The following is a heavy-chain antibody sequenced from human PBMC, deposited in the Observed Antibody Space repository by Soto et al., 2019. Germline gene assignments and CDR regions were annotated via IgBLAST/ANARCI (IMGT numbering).Heavy chain of an antibody. J-gene: IGHJ4*02. D-gene: IGHD5-12*01. CDR3: ARGSMATGPNY. CDR1: GGTFSSYT. CDR2: IIPILGIA. V-gene: IGHV1-69*02. Sequence: QVQLVQSGAAVKKPGSSVKVSCKASGGTFSSYTISWVRQAPGQGLEWMGRIIPILGIANYAQKFQGRVTITADKSTSTAYMELSSLRSEDTAVYYCARGSMATGPNYWGQGTLVTVSS.